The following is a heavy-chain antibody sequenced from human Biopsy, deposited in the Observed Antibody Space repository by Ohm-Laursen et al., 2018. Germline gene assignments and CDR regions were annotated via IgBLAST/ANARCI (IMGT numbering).Heavy chain of an antibody. D-gene: IGHD3-3*01. Sequence: SETLSLTCTVSGGSISDSTYHWGWIRQSPGKGLEWIGNIYYSGNTDYSPSLKSRVTISVDTSNNQFSLKLRSVTAADTAVYYCARQVDVWSGYVDYWGQGTLVTVSS. CDR2: IYYSGNT. J-gene: IGHJ4*02. CDR3: ARQVDVWSGYVDY. CDR1: GGSISDSTYH. V-gene: IGHV4-39*01.